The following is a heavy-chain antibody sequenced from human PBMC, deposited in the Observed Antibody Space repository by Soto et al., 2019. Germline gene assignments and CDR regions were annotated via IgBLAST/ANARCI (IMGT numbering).Heavy chain of an antibody. V-gene: IGHV1-8*02. CDR3: AREGVRGMDV. D-gene: IGHD3-16*01. CDR1: GYSFTSYA. J-gene: IGHJ6*02. Sequence: ASVKVSCKASGYSFTSYAINCVRQAPGQGLEWMGRIIPILGIANYAQKFQGRVTMTRNTSISTAYMELSSLRSEDTAVYYCAREGVRGMDVWGQGTTVTVSS. CDR2: IIPILGIA.